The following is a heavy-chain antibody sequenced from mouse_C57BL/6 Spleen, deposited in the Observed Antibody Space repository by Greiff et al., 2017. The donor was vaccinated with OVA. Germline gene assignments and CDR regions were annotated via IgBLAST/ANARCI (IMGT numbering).Heavy chain of an antibody. Sequence: VQLQQPGTELVKPGASVKLSCKASGYTFTSYWMHWVKQRPGHGLEWIGNINPSNGGTNYNEKFKSKATLTVDKSSSTAYMQLSSLTSEDSAVYYCARGTAQAHYFDYWGQGTTLTVSA. CDR3: ARGTAQAHYFDY. V-gene: IGHV1-53*01. J-gene: IGHJ2*01. CDR1: GYTFTSYW. CDR2: INPSNGGT. D-gene: IGHD3-1*01.